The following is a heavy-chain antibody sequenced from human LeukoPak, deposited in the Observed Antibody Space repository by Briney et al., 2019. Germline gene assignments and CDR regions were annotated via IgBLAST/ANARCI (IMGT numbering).Heavy chain of an antibody. CDR3: VRVTGSRDY. CDR1: GFTFSTYW. V-gene: IGHV3-23*01. Sequence: GGSLRLSCAASGFTFSTYWMSWVRQAPGKGLEWVSAISGSGGSTYYADSVKGRFTISRDNSKNTLYLQMNSLRAEDTAVYYCVRVTGSRDYWGQGTLVTVSS. D-gene: IGHD1-14*01. J-gene: IGHJ4*02. CDR2: ISGSGGST.